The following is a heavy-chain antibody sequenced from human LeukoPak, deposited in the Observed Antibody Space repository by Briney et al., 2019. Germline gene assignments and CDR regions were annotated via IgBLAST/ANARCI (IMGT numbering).Heavy chain of an antibody. V-gene: IGHV1-18*01. CDR1: GYTFTSYG. D-gene: IGHD3-10*01. CDR3: ARGRESLGYYYYMDV. CDR2: ISAYNGNT. Sequence: ASVKVSCKASGYTFTSYGISWVRQAPGQGLEWMGWISAYNGNTNYAQKLQGRVTMTTDTSTSTAYMELRSLRSDDTAVYYCARGRESLGYYYYMDVWGKGTTVTISS. J-gene: IGHJ6*03.